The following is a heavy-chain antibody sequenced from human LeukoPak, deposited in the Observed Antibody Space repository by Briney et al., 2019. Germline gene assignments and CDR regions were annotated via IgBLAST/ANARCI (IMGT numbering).Heavy chain of an antibody. CDR2: IHASGST. CDR1: GGSISSYY. J-gene: IGHJ5*02. V-gene: IGHV4-4*07. D-gene: IGHD2-21*02. Sequence: PSESLSLTCTVSGGSISSYYWTWIRRPAGKGPEWIGRIHASGSTNYNPSLKSRVNMSVDTSKNQFSLKLNSVTAADTAVYYCARVTDPRYNWFDPWGQGTLVTVSS. CDR3: ARVTDPRYNWFDP.